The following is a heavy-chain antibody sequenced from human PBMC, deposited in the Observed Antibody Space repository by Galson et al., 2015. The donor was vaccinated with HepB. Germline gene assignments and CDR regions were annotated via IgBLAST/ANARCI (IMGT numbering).Heavy chain of an antibody. J-gene: IGHJ4*02. V-gene: IGHV3-7*04. CDR3: ARVRTRWFYFDS. D-gene: IGHD2-2*01. Sequence: SLRLSCAGSGFTFSSYWMSWVRQAPGKGLEWVANIKEDGSRKDYVDSVKGRFTVSRDNVKNSLYLQVNSLRAEDTALYYCARVRTRWFYFDSWGQGTLVTVSS. CDR1: GFTFSSYW. CDR2: IKEDGSRK.